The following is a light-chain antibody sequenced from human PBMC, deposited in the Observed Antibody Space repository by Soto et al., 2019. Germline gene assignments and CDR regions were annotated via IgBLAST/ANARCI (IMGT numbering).Light chain of an antibody. V-gene: IGKV3-20*01. CDR2: GAS. Sequence: EIVLTQSPGTLSLSPGERATLSCRASQSVSSSYLAWYQQKSSQPPRLLIYGASSRATRIPDRFSGSGSGTDFTITIRSLETEEFAVYYCQQYGSSQVTFGQGTKLEIK. CDR1: QSVSSSY. J-gene: IGKJ2*01. CDR3: QQYGSSQVT.